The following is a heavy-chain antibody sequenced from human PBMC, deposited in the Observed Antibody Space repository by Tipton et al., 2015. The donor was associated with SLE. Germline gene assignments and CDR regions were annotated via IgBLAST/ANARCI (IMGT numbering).Heavy chain of an antibody. CDR2: ISHSGST. CDR3: ARYGDDYGDNAHALET. V-gene: IGHV4-34*01. J-gene: IGHJ3*02. Sequence: TLSLTCAVYGGSFSGYYWNWIRQPPGKGLEWIGEISHSGSTNYNPSLKSRVTISVDTSKNQFSLRLSSVTAADTAVYYCARYGDDYGDNAHALETWGQGTLVIVSA. CDR1: GGSFSGYY. D-gene: IGHD4-17*01.